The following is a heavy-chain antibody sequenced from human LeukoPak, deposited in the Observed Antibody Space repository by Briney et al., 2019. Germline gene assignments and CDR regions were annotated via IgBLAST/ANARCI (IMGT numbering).Heavy chain of an antibody. CDR2: SYYSGTT. V-gene: IGHV4-39*07. Sequence: SETLSLTCTVSGGSVSSRSYYWGWIRQPPGKGLEWIGSSYYSGTTYHNPSLKSRVTISVDTSKNQFSLKLSSVTAADTAVYYCARDWNYYDSSGYPFDYWGQGTLVTVSS. J-gene: IGHJ4*02. CDR3: ARDWNYYDSSGYPFDY. D-gene: IGHD3-22*01. CDR1: GGSVSSRSYY.